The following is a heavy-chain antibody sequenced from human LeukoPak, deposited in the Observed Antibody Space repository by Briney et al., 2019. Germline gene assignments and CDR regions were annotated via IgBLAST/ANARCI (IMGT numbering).Heavy chain of an antibody. CDR1: GFTFSSYW. J-gene: IGHJ3*02. CDR2: IKQDGSEK. CDR3: ARVRYGDYGFDAFDI. D-gene: IGHD4-17*01. V-gene: IGHV3-7*03. Sequence: PGGSLRLSCAASGFTFSSYWMRWVRQAQGKGLEWVANIKQDGSEKHYVDSVKGRFTISRDNAKNSLYLQMNSLRAEDTAVYYCARVRYGDYGFDAFDIWGQGTMVTVSS.